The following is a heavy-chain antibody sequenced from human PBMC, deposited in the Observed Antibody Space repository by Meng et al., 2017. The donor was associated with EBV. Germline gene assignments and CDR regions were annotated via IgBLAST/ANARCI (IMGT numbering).Heavy chain of an antibody. CDR3: ARGRGVYCSGGSCYPGWFDP. J-gene: IGHJ5*02. D-gene: IGHD2-15*01. CDR1: GYTFTSYD. Sequence: LGHLGAEVRKPMPSVKVSCKASGYTFTSYDINWVRQATGQGLEWMGWMNPNSGNTGYAQKFQGRVTMTRNTSISTAYMELSSLRSEDTAVYYCARGRGVYCSGGSCYPGWFDPWGQGTLVTVSS. CDR2: MNPNSGNT. V-gene: IGHV1-8*01.